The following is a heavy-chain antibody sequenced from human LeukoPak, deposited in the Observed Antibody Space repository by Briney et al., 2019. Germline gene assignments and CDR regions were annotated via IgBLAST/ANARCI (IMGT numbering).Heavy chain of an antibody. V-gene: IGHV4-34*01. CDR3: ARCLSIAAAGTFDY. D-gene: IGHD6-13*01. CDR1: GGSFSGYY. Sequence: PSETLSLTCAVYGGSFSGYYWSWIRQPPGKGLEWIGEINHSGSTNYNPSLKSRVTISVDTSKNQFSLKLSSVTAADTAVYYCARCLSIAAAGTFDYWGQGTLVTVSS. J-gene: IGHJ4*02. CDR2: INHSGST.